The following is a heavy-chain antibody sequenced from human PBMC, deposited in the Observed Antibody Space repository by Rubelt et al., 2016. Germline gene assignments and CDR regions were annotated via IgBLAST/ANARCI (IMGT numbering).Heavy chain of an antibody. J-gene: IGHJ6*02. D-gene: IGHD3-3*01. Sequence: EVQLVESGGDSVQPGGSMRLSCAGSGFTFRSSAMSWVRQAPGKGLEWVANIKQDGSEVYYVESVRGRFTSSRDNAKNSLYLQMNSLRVEDTAVYYCARDRQYYASWSGYFHTVWGQGTTVTVSS. CDR3: ARDRQYYASWSGYFHTV. CDR2: IKQDGSEV. CDR1: GFTFRSSA. V-gene: IGHV3-7*01.